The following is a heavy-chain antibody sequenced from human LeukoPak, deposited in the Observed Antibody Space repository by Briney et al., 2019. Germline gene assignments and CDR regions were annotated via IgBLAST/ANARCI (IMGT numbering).Heavy chain of an antibody. Sequence: ASVKVSCQASGGTFSSYAISWVRQAPGQGLEWMGRIIPILGIANYAQKFQGRVTITADKYTSTADMYVSNLTSEDTAGYYCVRGKIQLDSVVVPAAIWYYYGMDVWGQGTTVTVSS. CDR3: VRGKIQLDSVVVPAAIWYYYGMDV. V-gene: IGHV1-69*10. J-gene: IGHJ6*02. CDR1: GGTFSSYA. CDR2: IIPILGIA. D-gene: IGHD2-2*01.